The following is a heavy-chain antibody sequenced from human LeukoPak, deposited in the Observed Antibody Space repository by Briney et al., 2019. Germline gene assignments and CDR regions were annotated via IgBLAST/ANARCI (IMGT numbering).Heavy chain of an antibody. CDR2: INAGNGNT. V-gene: IGHV1-3*01. D-gene: IGHD5-18*01. J-gene: IGHJ4*02. CDR1: GYTFTTYA. CDR3: ARDSLYSYGYDRSTWFNY. Sequence: GASVEVSCKASGYTFTTYAMHWVRQAPGQRLEWMGWINAGNGNTKYSQRFLGRVAVTRDTSASTAYMELSSLRSEDTAVYYCARDSLYSYGYDRSTWFNYWGQGTLVTVSS.